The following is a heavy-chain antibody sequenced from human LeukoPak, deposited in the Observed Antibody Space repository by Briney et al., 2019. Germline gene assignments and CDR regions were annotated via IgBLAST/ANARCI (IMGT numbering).Heavy chain of an antibody. Sequence: GGSLRLSCAASGFTFSSYSMNWVRQAPGKGLEWVSSISSSSSYIYYADSVKGRFTISRDNAKNSLYLQMNSLRAEDTALYYCAKDMSNSWGDYGMDVWGQGTTVTVSS. CDR3: AKDMSNSWGDYGMDV. D-gene: IGHD3-16*01. V-gene: IGHV3-21*04. CDR2: ISSSSSYI. CDR1: GFTFSSYS. J-gene: IGHJ6*02.